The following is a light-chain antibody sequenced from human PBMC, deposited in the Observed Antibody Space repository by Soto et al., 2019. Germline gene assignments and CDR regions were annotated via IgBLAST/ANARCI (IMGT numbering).Light chain of an antibody. V-gene: IGKV3-20*01. CDR3: QQYGSSPLT. Sequence: EVVLTQSPGTLSLSPGERATLSCRASQSFSSSYLAWYQQKPGQAPRLLIYGASSRATGIPDRFSGSGSGTDVTLTISRLEPEDFAVYYCQQYGSSPLTFGPGTKVEIK. CDR1: QSFSSSY. J-gene: IGKJ3*01. CDR2: GAS.